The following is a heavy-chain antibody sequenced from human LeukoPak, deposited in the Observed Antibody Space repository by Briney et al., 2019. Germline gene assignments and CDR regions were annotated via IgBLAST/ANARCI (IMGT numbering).Heavy chain of an antibody. D-gene: IGHD2-21*01. V-gene: IGHV4-38-2*02. CDR3: ARGLIWTFDY. J-gene: IGHJ4*02. Sequence: PSETLSLTCTVSGYSISSGYYWSWIRQPPGKGLEWIGEINHSGSTNYNPSLKSRVTISVDTSKNQFSLKLSSVTAADTAVYYCARGLIWTFDYWGQGTLVTVSS. CDR1: GYSISSGYY. CDR2: INHSGST.